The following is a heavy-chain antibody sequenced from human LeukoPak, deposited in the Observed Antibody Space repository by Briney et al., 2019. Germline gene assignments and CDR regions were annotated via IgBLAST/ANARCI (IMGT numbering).Heavy chain of an antibody. Sequence: SETLSLTCTVSGGSISSSSYYWGWIRQPPGKGLEWIGSIYYSGSTYYNPSLKSRVTISVDTSKNQFSLKLSSVTAADTAVYYCARRRYYDSSGCFDYWDQGTLVTVSS. CDR1: GGSISSSSYY. D-gene: IGHD3-22*01. J-gene: IGHJ4*02. CDR2: IYYSGST. CDR3: ARRRYYDSSGCFDY. V-gene: IGHV4-39*01.